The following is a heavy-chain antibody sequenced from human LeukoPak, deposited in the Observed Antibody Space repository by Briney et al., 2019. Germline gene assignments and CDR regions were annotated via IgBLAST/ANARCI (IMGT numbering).Heavy chain of an antibody. CDR3: ASSLGELSYFDY. CDR2: IYSGGST. D-gene: IGHD3-16*02. Sequence: AGGSLRLSCAASGFTVSSNYMSWVRQAPGKGLEWVSVIYSGGSTYYADSVKGRFTISRDNSKNTLYLQMNSLRAEDTAVYYCASSLGELSYFDYWGQGTLVTVS. CDR1: GFTVSSNY. V-gene: IGHV3-66*01. J-gene: IGHJ4*02.